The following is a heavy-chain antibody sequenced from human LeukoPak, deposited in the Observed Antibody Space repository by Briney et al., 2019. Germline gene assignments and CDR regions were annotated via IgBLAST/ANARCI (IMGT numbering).Heavy chain of an antibody. CDR2: ISGSGGST. V-gene: IGHV3-23*01. D-gene: IGHD3-10*01. CDR3: AKGSYYYGSGTPGFDY. Sequence: SSSSYYWGWIRQPPGKGLEWVSAISGSGGSTYYADSVKGRFTISRDNSKNTLYLQMNSLRAEDTAVYYCAKGSYYYGSGTPGFDYWGQGTLVTVSS. CDR1: SSSSYY. J-gene: IGHJ4*02.